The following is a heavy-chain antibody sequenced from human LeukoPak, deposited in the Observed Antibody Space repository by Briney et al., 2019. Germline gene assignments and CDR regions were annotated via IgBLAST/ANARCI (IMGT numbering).Heavy chain of an antibody. J-gene: IGHJ5*02. V-gene: IGHV4-38-2*02. CDR1: GYSISSGYY. Sequence: SETLSLTCTVSGYSISSGYYWGWIRQPPGKGLEWIGSIYHSGSTYYNPSLKSRVTTSVDTSKNQFSLKLSSVTAADTAVYYCARERIAAANNWFDPWGQGTLVTVSS. CDR3: ARERIAAANNWFDP. D-gene: IGHD6-13*01. CDR2: IYHSGST.